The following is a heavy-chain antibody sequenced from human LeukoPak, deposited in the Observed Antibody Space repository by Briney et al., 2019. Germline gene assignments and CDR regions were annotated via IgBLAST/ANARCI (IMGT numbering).Heavy chain of an antibody. CDR2: ISYDGSNK. J-gene: IGHJ4*02. CDR3: AREYTSGYCRTFDY. Sequence: TLSLTCAVYGGAFSGYYWSWVRQVPGKGLEWVAIISYDGSNKAYADSVKGRFTISRDNSKNTLYLQMNSLRPADTAIYYCAREYTSGYCRTFDYWGQGTLVTVSS. V-gene: IGHV3-30-3*01. D-gene: IGHD3-22*01. CDR1: GGAFSGYY.